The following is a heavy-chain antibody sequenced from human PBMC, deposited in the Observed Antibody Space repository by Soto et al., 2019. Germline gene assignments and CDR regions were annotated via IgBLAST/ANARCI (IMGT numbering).Heavy chain of an antibody. CDR1: AGSFSGYY. V-gene: IGHV4-34*01. D-gene: IGHD5-18*01. Sequence: LSLTSSVYAGSFSGYYWSWIRQPPGNGLEWIGEINHSGSTNYNPSLKSRVTISVDTSKNQFSLKLSSVTAADAAVYYCARGLRGYSYGRLYYYYGMDVWGQGTTVTVSS. CDR2: INHSGST. CDR3: ARGLRGYSYGRLYYYYGMDV. J-gene: IGHJ6*02.